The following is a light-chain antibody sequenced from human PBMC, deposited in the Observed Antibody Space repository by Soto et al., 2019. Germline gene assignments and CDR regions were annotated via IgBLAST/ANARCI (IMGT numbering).Light chain of an antibody. Sequence: QSVLTQPPSASGTPGQRVIISCSGSSSNIGSNYVYWYQHLPGTAPKLLIYKNNQRPSGVPDRFSGSKSGTSASLAISGLRSEYEADYYCAAWDDSLSGGVFGTGTKLTVL. CDR3: AAWDDSLSGGV. CDR2: KNN. J-gene: IGLJ1*01. V-gene: IGLV1-47*01. CDR1: SSNIGSNY.